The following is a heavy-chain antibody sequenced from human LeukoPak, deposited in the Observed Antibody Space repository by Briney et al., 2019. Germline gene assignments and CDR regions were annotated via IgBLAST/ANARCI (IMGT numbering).Heavy chain of an antibody. CDR3: ARVRLYDFCSGYYQYYFDY. V-gene: IGHV1-18*01. J-gene: IGHJ4*02. CDR1: GYTFTSYG. D-gene: IGHD3-3*01. Sequence: ASVKVSCKASGYTFTSYGISWVRQAPGQGLEWMGWISAYNGNTNYAQKLQGRVTMTTDTSTSTAYMELRSLRSDDTAVYYCARVRLYDFCSGYYQYYFDYWGQGTLVTVSS. CDR2: ISAYNGNT.